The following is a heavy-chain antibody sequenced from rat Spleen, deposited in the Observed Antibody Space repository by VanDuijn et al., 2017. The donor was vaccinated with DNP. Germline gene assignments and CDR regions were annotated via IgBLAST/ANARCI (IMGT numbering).Heavy chain of an antibody. Sequence: EVQLQESGPGLVKPSQSLSLTCSVTGYSITRNYRWNWIRKFPGNKLEWMGYINNAGTTNYNPSLKSRISITRDTSKNQFFLQVNSVTTEDTATYYCARGRYNSNNWFAYWGQGTLVTVSS. D-gene: IGHD1-4*01. V-gene: IGHV3-3*01. J-gene: IGHJ3*01. CDR3: ARGRYNSNNWFAY. CDR2: INNAGTT. CDR1: GYSITRNYR.